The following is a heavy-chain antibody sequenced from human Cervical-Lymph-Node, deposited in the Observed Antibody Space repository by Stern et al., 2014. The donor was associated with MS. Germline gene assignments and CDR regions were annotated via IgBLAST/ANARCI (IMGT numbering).Heavy chain of an antibody. Sequence: QITLKESGPTLVKPTQTLTLTCTFSGFSLNTAGVRVGWMRQPPGEALEWLALIQWDDEKYYSPSLKSRLSITADTSKNQVVLTMTNMDPVDTATYYCAHSRRGQWLPPGSFDPWGQGTLVTVSS. CDR2: IQWDDEK. V-gene: IGHV2-5*02. D-gene: IGHD6-19*01. J-gene: IGHJ5*02. CDR1: GFSLNTAGVR. CDR3: AHSRRGQWLPPGSFDP.